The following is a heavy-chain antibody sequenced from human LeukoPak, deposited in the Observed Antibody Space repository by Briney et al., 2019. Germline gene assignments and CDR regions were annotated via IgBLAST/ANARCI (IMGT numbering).Heavy chain of an antibody. CDR3: ARGARINPPDY. V-gene: IGHV4-59*11. CDR1: GGSISSHY. CDR2: IYYSGST. Sequence: SETLSLTCTVSGGSISSHYWSWIRQPPGKGLEWIGYIYYSGSTNYNPSLKSRVTISVDTSKNQFSLKLSSVTAADTAVYYCARGARINPPDYWGQGTLVTVSS. D-gene: IGHD2/OR15-2a*01. J-gene: IGHJ4*02.